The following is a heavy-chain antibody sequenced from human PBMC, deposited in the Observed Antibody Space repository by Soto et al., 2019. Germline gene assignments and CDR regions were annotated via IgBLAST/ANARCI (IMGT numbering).Heavy chain of an antibody. J-gene: IGHJ5*02. V-gene: IGHV3-48*01. CDR3: ARDRVGGAQWLVHWFDP. Sequence: GESLRLSCAASGFTFSRYSMTWVRQAPVKRHEWVSYISSSSTIYYADSVKGRFTISRDNAKNSLYLQMNSLRAEDTAVYYCARDRVGGAQWLVHWFDPWGQGTLVTVSS. CDR2: ISSSSTI. D-gene: IGHD6-19*01. CDR1: GFTFSRYS.